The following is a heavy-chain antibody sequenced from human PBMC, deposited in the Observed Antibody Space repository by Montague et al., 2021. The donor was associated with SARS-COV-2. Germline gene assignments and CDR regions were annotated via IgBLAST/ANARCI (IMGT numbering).Heavy chain of an antibody. Sequence: SETLSLTYTASSGSLSGYYWNWIRQPPGKGLEWIGFTHYSGTTKYNPSLESRLNTSLDTSKNQFSLTLNSVTAADTAIYYCARGTAYDHVYYWGQGAPVTVAS. CDR3: ARGTAYDHVYY. D-gene: IGHD2-8*02. J-gene: IGHJ4*02. CDR2: THYSGTT. V-gene: IGHV4-59*12. CDR1: SGSLSGYY.